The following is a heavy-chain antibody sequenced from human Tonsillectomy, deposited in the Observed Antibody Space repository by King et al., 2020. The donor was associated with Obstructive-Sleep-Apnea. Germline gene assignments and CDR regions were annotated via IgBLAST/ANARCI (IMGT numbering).Heavy chain of an antibody. CDR3: VRPAAMSEGFDY. Sequence: VQLVESGGRLVQPGGSLRLSCAASGFTFSGYAMSWVRPAPGKGLEWVSGISGSGSSTYYADSVKGRFTISRDNSKNTLYLQMNGLRAEDTAVYYCVRPAAMSEGFDYWGQGTQVTVSS. J-gene: IGHJ4*02. CDR1: GFTFSGYA. CDR2: ISGSGSST. V-gene: IGHV3-23*04. D-gene: IGHD2-2*01.